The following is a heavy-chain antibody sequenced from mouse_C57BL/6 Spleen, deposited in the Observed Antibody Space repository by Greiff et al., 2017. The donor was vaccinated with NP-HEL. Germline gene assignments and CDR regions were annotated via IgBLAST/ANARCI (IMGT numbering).Heavy chain of an antibody. CDR3: ARDRGQLGYFDY. CDR2: ISAGGSYT. Sequence: EVQGVESGGGLVKPGGSLKLSCAASGFTFSSYAMSWVRQTPEKRLEWVTTISAGGSYTYYPDNVKGRFTISRDNTKNNLYLQMSHLKSEDTAMYYCARDRGQLGYFDYWGQGTTLTVSS. CDR1: GFTFSSYA. J-gene: IGHJ2*01. V-gene: IGHV5-4*01. D-gene: IGHD4-1*02.